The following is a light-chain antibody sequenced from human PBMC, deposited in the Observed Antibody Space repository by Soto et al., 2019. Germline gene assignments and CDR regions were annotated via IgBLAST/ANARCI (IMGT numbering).Light chain of an antibody. J-gene: IGKJ1*01. CDR2: AAS. Sequence: DIQMTQSPSSLSASVGDRVTIACRASKKITNFLNWYKHNPGKAPNLLIFAASHLQSGVSSRFSGSGSGTDFTLTISSLHPEDFATFYCQESATTRWAFGQGTKVEIK. V-gene: IGKV1-39*01. CDR1: KKITNF. CDR3: QESATTRWA.